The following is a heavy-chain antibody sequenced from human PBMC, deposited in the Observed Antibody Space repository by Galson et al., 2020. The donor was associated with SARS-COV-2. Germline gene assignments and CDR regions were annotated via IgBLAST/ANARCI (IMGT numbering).Heavy chain of an antibody. Sequence: SETLSLTCTVSGGSIYPYYWSWIRQPPGKGLEWIGYIYYTGSTNDNPYLKSRVTMSVDTSKNQFSLKSTSVTAADTAVYYCATENYGGSTGWFDPWGQGTLVTVS. D-gene: IGHD2-2*01. CDR3: ATENYGGSTGWFDP. CDR2: IYYTGST. J-gene: IGHJ5*02. CDR1: GGSIYPYY. V-gene: IGHV4-59*01.